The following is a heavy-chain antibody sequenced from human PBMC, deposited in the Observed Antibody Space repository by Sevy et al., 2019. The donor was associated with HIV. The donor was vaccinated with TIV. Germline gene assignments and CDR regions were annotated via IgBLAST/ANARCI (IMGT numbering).Heavy chain of an antibody. CDR2: INPSDGSI. J-gene: IGHJ3*02. CDR1: GYTFTSYY. D-gene: IGHD6-13*01. Sequence: ASVKVSCKASGYTFTSYYMHWVRQAPGQGLEWMGIINPSDGSISYAQKFQGRVTMTRDTSTSTVYMELSSLRSEDTAVSYCARDHTVIGSSWYRAFDIWGQGTMVTVSS. V-gene: IGHV1-46*01. CDR3: ARDHTVIGSSWYRAFDI.